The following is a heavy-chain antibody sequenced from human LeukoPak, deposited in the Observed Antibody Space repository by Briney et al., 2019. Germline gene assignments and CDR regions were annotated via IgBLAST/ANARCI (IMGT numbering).Heavy chain of an antibody. V-gene: IGHV1-24*01. CDR1: GYTLTELS. CDR2: FDPEDGET. Sequence: ASVKVSCKVSGYTLTELSMHWVRQAPGKGLEWMGGFDPEDGETIYAQKFQGRVTITADESTSTAYMELSSLRSEDTAVYYCARSAFGVVIIPYYYYYYGMDVWGQGTTVTVSS. D-gene: IGHD3-3*01. CDR3: ARSAFGVVIIPYYYYYYGMDV. J-gene: IGHJ6*02.